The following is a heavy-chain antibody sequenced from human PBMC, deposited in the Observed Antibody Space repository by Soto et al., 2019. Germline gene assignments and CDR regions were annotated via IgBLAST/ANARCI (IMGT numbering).Heavy chain of an antibody. CDR2: IYYSGST. CDR1: GGSISSGDYY. Sequence: SETLSLTCTVSGGSISSGDYYWSWIRQPPGKGLEWVGYIYYSGSTYYNPSLKSRVTISVDTSKNQFSLKLSPVTAADTAVYYCARVSRRLRYIDYWGQGTLVTVSS. D-gene: IGHD4-17*01. V-gene: IGHV4-30-4*01. CDR3: ARVSRRLRYIDY. J-gene: IGHJ4*02.